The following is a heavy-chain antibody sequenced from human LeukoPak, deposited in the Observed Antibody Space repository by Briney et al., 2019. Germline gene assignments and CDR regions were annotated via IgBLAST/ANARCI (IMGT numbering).Heavy chain of an antibody. CDR1: GFTFSSYA. D-gene: IGHD2-21*02. CDR3: ARVVEAYCGGDCYMGGTFDY. V-gene: IGHV3-30*14. CDR2: ISYDGSNK. Sequence: GGSLRLSCAASGFTFSSYAMHWVRQAPGRGLEWVAVISYDGSNKYYADSVKGRFTISRDNSKNTLYLQMNSLRAEDTAVYYCARVVEAYCGGDCYMGGTFDYWGQGTLVTVSS. J-gene: IGHJ4*02.